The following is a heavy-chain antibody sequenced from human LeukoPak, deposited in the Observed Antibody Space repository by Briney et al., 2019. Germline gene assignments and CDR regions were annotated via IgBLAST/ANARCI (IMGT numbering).Heavy chain of an antibody. CDR3: AKDQTQLWANYGMDV. D-gene: IGHD5-18*01. CDR2: ISGSGGST. J-gene: IGHJ6*02. V-gene: IGHV3-23*01. CDR1: GFTFSSYA. Sequence: PGGSLRLSCAASGFTFSSYAMSWVRQAPGKGLEWVSAISGSGGSTYYADSVKGRFTISRDNSKNTLYLQMNSLRAEDTAVYYCAKDQTQLWANYGMDVWGQGTTVTVSS.